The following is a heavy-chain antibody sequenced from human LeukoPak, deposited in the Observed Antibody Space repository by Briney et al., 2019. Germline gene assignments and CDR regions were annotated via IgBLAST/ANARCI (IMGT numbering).Heavy chain of an antibody. V-gene: IGHV3-7*01. CDR2: IKQDGSEK. CDR1: GFTFSSYS. Sequence: GGSLRLSCAASGFTFSSYSMNWVRQAPGKGLEWVAKIKQDGSEKYYVDSVKGRFTISRDNAKNSLYLQMNSLRAEDTAVYYCARKNGLDYWGQGTLVTVSS. CDR3: ARKNGLDY. J-gene: IGHJ4*02.